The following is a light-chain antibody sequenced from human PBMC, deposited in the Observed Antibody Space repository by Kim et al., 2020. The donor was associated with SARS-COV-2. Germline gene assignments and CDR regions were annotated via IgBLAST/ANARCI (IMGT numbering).Light chain of an antibody. V-gene: IGLV3-19*01. Sequence: ALGQTVRITCQGDSLRSYYESWYQKKPGQAPVLVIYGKNNRTSGIPDRFSGSSSGNTASLTITGDQAEDEADYYCNSRDSSGNHVVFGGGTQLTVL. J-gene: IGLJ2*01. CDR3: NSRDSSGNHVV. CDR2: GKN. CDR1: SLRSYY.